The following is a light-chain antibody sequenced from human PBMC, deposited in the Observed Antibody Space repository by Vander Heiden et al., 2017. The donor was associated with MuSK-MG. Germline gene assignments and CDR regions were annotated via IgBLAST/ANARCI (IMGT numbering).Light chain of an antibody. V-gene: IGLV3-19*01. Sequence: SSELTQDPAVSVALGQTVRITCQGASLRSYYASWYQQKPGQAPVLVIYGKNNRPSGIPDRFSGSSSGNTASLTITGAQAEDEADYYCNSRDSSGNHLGVFGGRTKLTVL. J-gene: IGLJ2*01. CDR2: GKN. CDR1: SLRSYY. CDR3: NSRDSSGNHLGV.